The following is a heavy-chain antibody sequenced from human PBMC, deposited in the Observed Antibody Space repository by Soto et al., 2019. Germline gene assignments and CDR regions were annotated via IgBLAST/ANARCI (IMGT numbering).Heavy chain of an antibody. CDR3: ARGARFNYYGSGSYHY. Sequence: QVQLQQWGAGLLKPSETLSLTCAVYGGSFSGYYWSWIRQPPGKGLEWIGEINHSGSTNYNPSLKSRVTISVDTSKNQFSLKLSSVTAADTPVYYCARGARFNYYGSGSYHYWGQGTLVTVSS. J-gene: IGHJ4*02. V-gene: IGHV4-34*01. CDR1: GGSFSGYY. D-gene: IGHD3-10*01. CDR2: INHSGST.